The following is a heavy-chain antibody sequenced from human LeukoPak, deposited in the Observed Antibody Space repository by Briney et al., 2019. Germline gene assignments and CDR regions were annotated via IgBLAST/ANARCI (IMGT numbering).Heavy chain of an antibody. J-gene: IGHJ5*01. D-gene: IGHD1-26*01. V-gene: IGHV5-51*01. CDR2: IYPGDSDT. CDR1: GYTFTNYW. CDR3: AGRGEGATNRWFDS. Sequence: GESLKISCKGSGYTFTNYWIAWVRQMPGKGLEWVAMIYPGDSDTRFSPSFQGQVTISADKSISTAYLQWSSLKASDTAMYYCAGRGEGATNRWFDSWGQGTLVTVSS.